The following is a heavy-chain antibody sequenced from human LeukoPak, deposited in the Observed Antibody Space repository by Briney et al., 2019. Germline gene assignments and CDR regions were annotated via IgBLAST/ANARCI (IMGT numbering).Heavy chain of an antibody. CDR3: ARVPPYYYGSGSPASYFDY. Sequence: SETLSLTCIVSGGSISSYYWSWLRQPPGKGLEWIGYIYYSGSTNYNPSLQSRVTISVDTSKNQFSLKLSSVTAADTAVYYCARVPPYYYGSGSPASYFDYWGQGTLVTVSS. CDR2: IYYSGST. D-gene: IGHD3-10*01. J-gene: IGHJ4*02. CDR1: GGSISSYY. V-gene: IGHV4-59*12.